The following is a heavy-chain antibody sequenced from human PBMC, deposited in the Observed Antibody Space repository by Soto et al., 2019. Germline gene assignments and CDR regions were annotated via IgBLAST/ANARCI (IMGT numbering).Heavy chain of an antibody. V-gene: IGHV3-30*18. CDR3: AKGGRQWLVTSDFNY. CDR2: VSHDGRNT. J-gene: IGHJ4*02. Sequence: VQLVESGGGVVQPGRSLRLSCAASGFTFSDYAMHWVRQAPGKGLEWVAVVSHDGRNTHYADSVKGRFTISGDNSKNTVSLEMTSLRAEDTAVYYCAKGGRQWLVTSDFNYWGQGALVTVSS. CDR1: GFTFSDYA. D-gene: IGHD6-19*01.